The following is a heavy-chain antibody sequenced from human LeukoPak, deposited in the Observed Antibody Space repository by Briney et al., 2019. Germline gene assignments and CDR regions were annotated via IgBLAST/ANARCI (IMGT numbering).Heavy chain of an antibody. CDR1: GGSFSGYY. J-gene: IGHJ6*02. V-gene: IGHV4-59*10. D-gene: IGHD3-10*01. CDR3: ARVGRVGPLDYGMDV. CDR2: IYTSGST. Sequence: ASETLSLTCAVYGGSFSGYYWSWIRQPPGKGLEWIGRIYTSGSTYYNPSLKSRVTVSVDTSKNQFSLKLSSVTAADTAVYYCARVGRVGPLDYGMDVWGPGTTVTVSS.